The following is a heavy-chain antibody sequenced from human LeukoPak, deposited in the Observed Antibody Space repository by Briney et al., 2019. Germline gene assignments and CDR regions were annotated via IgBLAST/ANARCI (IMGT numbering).Heavy chain of an antibody. CDR3: AKDFVRNLGGPGY. CDR2: ISGNGGRT. J-gene: IGHJ4*02. D-gene: IGHD1-14*01. Sequence: PGGSLSLSCAASGFTFSTYTMAWVRQPPGGGLEWVSGISGNGGRTYYADSVKGRFAISRDDSKSTLYLQMNSLRGEDTAVYYCAKDFVRNLGGPGYWGRGTLVIVSS. CDR1: GFTFSTYT. V-gene: IGHV3-23*01.